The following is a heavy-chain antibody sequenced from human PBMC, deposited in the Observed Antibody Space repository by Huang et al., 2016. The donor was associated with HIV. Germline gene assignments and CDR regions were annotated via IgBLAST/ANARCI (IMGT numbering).Heavy chain of an antibody. J-gene: IGHJ4*02. CDR1: GYTLTNYR. D-gene: IGHD3-10*01. V-gene: IGHV1-18*01. Sequence: QVQLVQSGPEVRKPGASVKVSCKASGYTLTNYRISWVRQAPGQGLEWMGWISPYNGNTNDARKVQDRVTMTADTTTSTAYMELRSLRSDDTAVYYCARGAEISVVRGVSDFWGQGTLVTVSS. CDR2: ISPYNGNT. CDR3: ARGAEISVVRGVSDF.